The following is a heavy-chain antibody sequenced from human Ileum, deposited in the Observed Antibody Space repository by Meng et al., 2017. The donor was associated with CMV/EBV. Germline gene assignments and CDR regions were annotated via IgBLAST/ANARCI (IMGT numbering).Heavy chain of an antibody. D-gene: IGHD1-26*01. J-gene: IGHJ4*02. CDR1: GFTFSSYA. CDR3: AKSIGRWERGADY. CDR2: IYSGGSST. V-gene: IGHV3-23*03. Sequence: CAASGFTFSSYAMSWVRQAPGKGLEWVSVIYSGGSSTYYADSVKGRFTISRDNSKNTLYLQMNSLRAEDTAVYYCAKSIGRWERGADYWGQGTLVTVSS.